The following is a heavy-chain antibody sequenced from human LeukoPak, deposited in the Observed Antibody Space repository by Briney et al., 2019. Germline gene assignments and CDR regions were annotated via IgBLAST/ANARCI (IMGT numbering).Heavy chain of an antibody. CDR2: ISSSSSTI. D-gene: IGHD4-17*01. V-gene: IGHV3-48*01. CDR1: GFTFSSYS. J-gene: IGHJ4*02. CDR3: ARDLRLDYGDPRDY. Sequence: GGSLRLSCAASGFTFSSYSMNWVRQAPGKGLEWVSYISSSSSTIYYADSVKGRFTISRDNAKNSLYLQMNSLRAEDTAVYYCARDLRLDYGDPRDYWGQGTLVTVSS.